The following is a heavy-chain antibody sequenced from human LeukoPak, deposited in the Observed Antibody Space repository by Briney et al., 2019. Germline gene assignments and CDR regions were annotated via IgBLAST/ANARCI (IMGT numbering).Heavy chain of an antibody. CDR1: GGSFSGYY. J-gene: IGHJ5*02. CDR3: ARSRQIFGVAENWFDP. D-gene: IGHD3-3*01. Sequence: PSETLSLTCAVYGGSFSGYYWSWIRQPPGKGLEWIGEVNHSGGTNYNPSLKSRVTIPVDTSKNQFSLNLNSVTAADTAVYYCARSRQIFGVAENWFDPWGQGTLGTVSS. V-gene: IGHV4-34*01. CDR2: VNHSGGT.